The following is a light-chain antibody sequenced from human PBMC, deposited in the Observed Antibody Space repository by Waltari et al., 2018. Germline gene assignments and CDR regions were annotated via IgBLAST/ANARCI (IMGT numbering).Light chain of an antibody. CDR3: CSYAGSYISVV. Sequence: QSALTQPRSVSGSPGQSVTISCTGTRSDVGAYNHVSWYQQHPGKVPKLMIYDVSKRPSGVPDRFSGSKSGNTASLTISGLQAEDEADYYCCSYAGSYISVVFGGGTKLTVL. V-gene: IGLV2-11*01. J-gene: IGLJ2*01. CDR2: DVS. CDR1: RSDVGAYNH.